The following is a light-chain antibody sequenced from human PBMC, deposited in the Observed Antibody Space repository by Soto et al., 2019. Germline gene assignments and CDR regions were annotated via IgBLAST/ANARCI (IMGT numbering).Light chain of an antibody. CDR1: QSISSW. CDR2: DSS. CDR3: QQYNSYSPLT. Sequence: IKMPQPPSTLSASVGDRVTITCRASQSISSWLAWYHQKPVKAPKLLIYDSSSLESGVPSRFSGSGSGTEFTLTISSLQPDDFAAYYCQQYNSYSPLTFGGGTKVDIK. V-gene: IGKV1-5*01. J-gene: IGKJ4*01.